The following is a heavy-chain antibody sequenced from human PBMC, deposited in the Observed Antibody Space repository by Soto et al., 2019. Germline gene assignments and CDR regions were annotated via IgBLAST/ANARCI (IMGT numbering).Heavy chain of an antibody. CDR1: GYTFTNYA. J-gene: IGHJ6*02. CDR2: INAGNDNT. V-gene: IGHV1-3*01. CDR3: ARDRVKVTALGPLSYYYGMDV. D-gene: IGHD5-18*01. Sequence: ASVKVSCKASGYTFTNYAMHWVRQAPGQRLEWMGWINAGNDNTKYSQNFQGRVTITRDTSANTVYMELSSLTSEDTAVYYCARDRVKVTALGPLSYYYGMDVWGQGTTVTVSS.